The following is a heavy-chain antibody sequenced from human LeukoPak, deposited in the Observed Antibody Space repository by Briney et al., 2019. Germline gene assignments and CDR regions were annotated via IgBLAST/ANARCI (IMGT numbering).Heavy chain of an antibody. D-gene: IGHD6-13*01. CDR1: GGSISSYY. CDR2: IYYSGST. Sequence: SETLSLTCTVSGGSISSYYWSWIRQPPGKGLEWIVYIYYSGSTNYNPSLKSRVTISVDTSKNQFSLKLSSVTAADTAVYYCARLGYSSSWYYYYGMDVWGQGTTVTVSS. J-gene: IGHJ6*02. V-gene: IGHV4-59*08. CDR3: ARLGYSSSWYYYYGMDV.